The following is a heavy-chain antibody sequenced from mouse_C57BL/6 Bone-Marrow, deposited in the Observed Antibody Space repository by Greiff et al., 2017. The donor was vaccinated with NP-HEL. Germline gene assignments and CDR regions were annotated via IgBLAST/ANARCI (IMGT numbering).Heavy chain of an antibody. CDR2: IYPGDGDT. Sequence: QVQLQQSGPELVKPGASVKISCKASGYAFSSSWMNWVKQRPGKGLEWIGRIYPGDGDTNYNGKFKGKATLTADKSSSTAYMQLSSLTSEDSAVYFCARGGDYYGDWYFDVWGTGTTVTVSS. J-gene: IGHJ1*03. CDR1: GYAFSSSW. CDR3: ARGGDYYGDWYFDV. V-gene: IGHV1-82*01. D-gene: IGHD1-2*01.